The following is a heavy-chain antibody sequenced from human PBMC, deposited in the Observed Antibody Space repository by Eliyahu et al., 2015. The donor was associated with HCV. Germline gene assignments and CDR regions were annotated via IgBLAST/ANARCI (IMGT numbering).Heavy chain of an antibody. J-gene: IGHJ4*02. Sequence: QVQLQESGPGLVKPSETLSLTCTVSGGSISRDYWSWIRQPPGKGLEWIGYIYDSGSTNYNPSLKSRVTISVDTSKNQLSLKLSSVTAADTAVYYCARGIALARGVIIPPTLDYWGQGTLVTVSS. D-gene: IGHD3-10*01. CDR3: ARGIALARGVIIPPTLDY. CDR2: IYDSGST. CDR1: GGSISRDY. V-gene: IGHV4-59*01.